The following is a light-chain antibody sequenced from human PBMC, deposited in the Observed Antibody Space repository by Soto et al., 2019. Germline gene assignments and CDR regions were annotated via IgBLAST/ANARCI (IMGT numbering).Light chain of an antibody. V-gene: IGLV2-23*01. CDR1: SSDVGAYNS. CDR2: KGT. J-gene: IGLJ1*01. CDR3: CSSAPESTYV. Sequence: QSALAQPASVSGSPGQSITISCTGTSSDVGAYNSVSWYQQHPHRAPQVIIYKGTQRPSGVSNRVSGSTSGNAASLTVSALQTDDEADYFCCSSAPESTYVCGTGTKLTVL.